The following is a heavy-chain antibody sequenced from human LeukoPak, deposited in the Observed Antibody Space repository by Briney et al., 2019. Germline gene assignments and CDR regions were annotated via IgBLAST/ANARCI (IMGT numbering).Heavy chain of an antibody. CDR1: GFTFSSYG. J-gene: IGHJ6*02. Sequence: GGSLRLSCAASGFTFSSYGMNWVRQAPGKGLEWVSSISSSSSYIYYADSVKGRFTISRDNAKNSLYLQMNSLRAEDTAVYYCARDKVVVPAAMAYYYYYGMDVWGQGTTVTVSS. CDR3: ARDKVVVPAAMAYYYYYGMDV. V-gene: IGHV3-21*01. D-gene: IGHD2-2*01. CDR2: ISSSSSYI.